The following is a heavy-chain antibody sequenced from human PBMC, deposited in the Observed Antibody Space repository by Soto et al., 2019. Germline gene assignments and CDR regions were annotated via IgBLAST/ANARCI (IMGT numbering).Heavy chain of an antibody. D-gene: IGHD4-4*01. CDR2: ISAYNGNT. CDR1: GYTFTRYG. CDR3: ARVYSNLWNWFDP. V-gene: IGHV1-18*01. J-gene: IGHJ5*02. Sequence: ASVKVSFKASGYTFTRYGISWLRQAPGQGLEWMGWISAYNGNTNYAQKLQGRVTMTTDTSTSTAYMELRSLRSDDTAVYYCARVYSNLWNWFDPWGQGTLVTVSS.